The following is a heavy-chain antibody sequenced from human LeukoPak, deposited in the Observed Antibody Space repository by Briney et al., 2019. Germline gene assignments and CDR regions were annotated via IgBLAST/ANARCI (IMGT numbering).Heavy chain of an antibody. CDR3: ARKNDFDI. CDR2: VSYSGRT. J-gene: IGHJ3*02. D-gene: IGHD2/OR15-2a*01. V-gene: IGHV4-59*01. CDR1: GASISNYY. Sequence: PSETLSLTCTVSGASISNYYWSWIRQPPGKGLECIGYVSYSGRTNHNPSLKSRVTISVDMSKSQFSLRLTPVTAADTAVYYCARKNDFDIWGQGTLVTVSS.